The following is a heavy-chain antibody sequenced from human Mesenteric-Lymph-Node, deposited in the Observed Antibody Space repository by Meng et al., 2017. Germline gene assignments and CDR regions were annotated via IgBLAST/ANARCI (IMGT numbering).Heavy chain of an antibody. CDR1: GFTFNTYD. CDR3: VKYGGYSGMDFDY. D-gene: IGHD3-22*01. Sequence: GESLKISCAASGFTFNTYDMHWVRQATREGLEWVSGIGAIGDIYYADSVKGRFTISRENGKNSLYLQMNSLKAGDTAVYYCVKYGGYSGMDFDYWGQGTLVTVSS. CDR2: IGAIGDI. J-gene: IGHJ4*02. V-gene: IGHV3-13*01.